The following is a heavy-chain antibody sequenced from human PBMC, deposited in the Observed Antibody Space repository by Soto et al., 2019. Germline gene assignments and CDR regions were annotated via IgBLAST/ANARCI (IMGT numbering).Heavy chain of an antibody. CDR2: ISGSGDTT. CDR3: TKVGDILTGYLD. V-gene: IGHV3-23*01. CDR1: GFTFSNYA. D-gene: IGHD3-9*01. Sequence: EVQLLESGGGLVQPGGSLRLSCAASGFTFSNYAMSWVRQSPGKGLEWVSGISGSGDTTYYADSVKGRFTISRDNSENTVYMQMNSLRAEDTAIYYCTKVGDILTGYLDWGQGTLVIVSS. J-gene: IGHJ4*02.